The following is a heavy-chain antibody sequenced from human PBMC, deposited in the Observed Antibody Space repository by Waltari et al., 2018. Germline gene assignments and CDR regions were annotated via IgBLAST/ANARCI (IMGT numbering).Heavy chain of an antibody. J-gene: IGHJ5*02. Sequence: EVQLVESGGGLVQPGRSLRLSCTASGFTFGDYAMSWVRQAPGKGLEWVGFIRSKAYGGTTEYAAAVKGRFTISRDDSKSIAYLQMNSLKTEDTAVYYCQGYSSSDWFDPWGQGTLVTVSS. CDR2: IRSKAYGGTT. CDR1: GFTFGDYA. V-gene: IGHV3-49*04. D-gene: IGHD6-13*01. CDR3: QGYSSSDWFDP.